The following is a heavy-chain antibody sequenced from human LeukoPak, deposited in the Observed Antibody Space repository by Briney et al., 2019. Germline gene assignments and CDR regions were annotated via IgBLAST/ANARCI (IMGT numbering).Heavy chain of an antibody. D-gene: IGHD4-23*01. CDR1: GFTFSMSA. CDR3: AKEKGGTSGVDY. CDR2: ISGSDRHDTT. J-gene: IGHJ4*02. V-gene: IGHV3-23*01. Sequence: GGSLRLSCAASGFTFSMSAMSWVRQAPGKRLEWVSAISGSDRHDTTYYADSVKGRFTISRDNSKNTVYLQMNSLGAGDTAVYYCAKEKGGTSGVDYWGQGTLVTVSS.